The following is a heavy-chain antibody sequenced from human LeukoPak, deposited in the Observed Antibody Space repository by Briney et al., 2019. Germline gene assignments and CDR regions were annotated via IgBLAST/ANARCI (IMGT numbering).Heavy chain of an antibody. D-gene: IGHD2-15*01. CDR3: ARRDVVVVAATDHDAFDI. V-gene: IGHV5-51*01. CDR2: IYPGDSDT. J-gene: IGHJ3*02. CDR1: GYRFNSYR. Sequence: GESLKISRQGSGYRFNSYRIGRVRQMPWKGLEWMGIIYPGDSDTRYSPSFQGQVTISADKSISTAHLQWSSLKASDTAMYYCARRDVVVVAATDHDAFDIWGQGTMVTVSS.